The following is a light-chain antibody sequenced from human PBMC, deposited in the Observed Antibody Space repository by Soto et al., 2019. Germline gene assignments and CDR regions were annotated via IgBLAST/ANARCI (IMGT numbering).Light chain of an antibody. CDR1: QGISRL. Sequence: DIQLTQYPSSVSESVGDRVTITCRASQGISRLLAWYQQKPGKAPNLLIYAASSLQSGVPSRFSGSGFGTDFALTISSRQPEDFAPYYCQEANSFPFTFGPGTKVDIK. V-gene: IGKV1-12*01. CDR2: AAS. CDR3: QEANSFPFT. J-gene: IGKJ3*01.